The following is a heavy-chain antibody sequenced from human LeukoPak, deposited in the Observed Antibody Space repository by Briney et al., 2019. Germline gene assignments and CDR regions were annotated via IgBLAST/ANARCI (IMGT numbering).Heavy chain of an antibody. CDR1: GGSISSYH. Sequence: SETLSLTCTVSGGSISSYHWSWIRQPPGKGLEWIGYVYYSGGTNYNPSLKSRVTISVDTSKNQVSLKLSSVTAADTAVYYCARFTRFPLRFDCWGQGILVTVSS. V-gene: IGHV4-59*01. D-gene: IGHD1-1*01. CDR2: VYYSGGT. CDR3: ARFTRFPLRFDC. J-gene: IGHJ4*02.